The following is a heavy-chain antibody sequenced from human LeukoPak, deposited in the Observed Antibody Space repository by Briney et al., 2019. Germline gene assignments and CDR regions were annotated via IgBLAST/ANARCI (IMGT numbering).Heavy chain of an antibody. V-gene: IGHV4-39*07. CDR1: GGSISSSSYY. J-gene: IGHJ3*02. D-gene: IGHD5-24*01. CDR2: IYYSGST. CDR3: ARVEMANTYAFDI. Sequence: PSETLSLTCTVSGGSISSSSYYWGWIRQPPGKGLEWIGSIYYSGSTYYNPSLKSRVTISVDTSKNQFSLKLSSVTAADTAVYYCARVEMANTYAFDIWGQGTMVTVSS.